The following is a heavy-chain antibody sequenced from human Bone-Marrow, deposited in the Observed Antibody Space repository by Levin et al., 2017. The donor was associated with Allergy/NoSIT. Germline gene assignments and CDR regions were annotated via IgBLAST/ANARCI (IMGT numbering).Heavy chain of an antibody. J-gene: IGHJ4*02. CDR2: IWYDGSKK. V-gene: IGHV3-33*01. CDR3: ARAIVVVTALGSGFNHFDY. Sequence: GGSLRLSCAASGFTLSSYVMHWVRQAPGKGLEWVPLIWYDGSKKYYADSVNGRFTISRDNSKNTMYLQMNSLRAEDTAVYYCARAIVVVTALGSGFNHFDYWGQGTLVTVSS. D-gene: IGHD2-21*02. CDR1: GFTLSSYV.